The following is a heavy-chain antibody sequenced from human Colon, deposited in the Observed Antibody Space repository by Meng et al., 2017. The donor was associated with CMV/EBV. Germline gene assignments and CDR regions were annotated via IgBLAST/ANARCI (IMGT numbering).Heavy chain of an antibody. J-gene: IGHJ4*02. CDR1: GLYFNDAW. Sequence: VVSEVALVKRGDSFCVSCVCFGLYFNDAWMHWVRQAPGKVLEWIGRIKSKGSGGTTDYAVPVKDRFIISRDDSKNTLYLQMNSLEIEDTAIYFCAWDIAFYLAKWGQGALVTVSS. D-gene: IGHD3-3*02. CDR2: IKSKGSGGTT. CDR3: AWDIAFYLAK. V-gene: IGHV3-15*02.